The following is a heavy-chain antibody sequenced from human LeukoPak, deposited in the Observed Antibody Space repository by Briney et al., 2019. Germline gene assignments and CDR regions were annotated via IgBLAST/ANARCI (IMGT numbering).Heavy chain of an antibody. V-gene: IGHV1-69*05. CDR2: IIPIFGTA. CDR1: GGTFSSYA. J-gene: IGHJ4*02. Sequence: SVKVCCKASGGTFSSYAISWVRQAPGQGLEWMGRIIPIFGTANYAQKFQGRVTITTDESTSTAYMELSSLRSEDTAVYYCAGQTTVTSYYFDYWGQGTLVTVSS. CDR3: AGQTTVTSYYFDY. D-gene: IGHD4-17*01.